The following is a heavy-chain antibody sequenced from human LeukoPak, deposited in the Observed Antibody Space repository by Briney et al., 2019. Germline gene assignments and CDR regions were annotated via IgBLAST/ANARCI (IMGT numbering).Heavy chain of an antibody. D-gene: IGHD1-26*01. CDR1: GFTFSSYW. Sequence: GGSLRLSCAASGFTFSSYWMHWVRQAPGKGLVWVSRINTDGSSTSYADSVKGRFTISRDNAKNTAYLQMNSLRAEDTAVYCCARVKVGSWDWFDPWGQGTLVTVSS. CDR2: INTDGSST. CDR3: ARVKVGSWDWFDP. J-gene: IGHJ5*02. V-gene: IGHV3-74*01.